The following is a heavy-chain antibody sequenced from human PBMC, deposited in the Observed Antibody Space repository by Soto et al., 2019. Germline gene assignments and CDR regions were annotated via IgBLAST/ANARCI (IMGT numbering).Heavy chain of an antibody. V-gene: IGHV4-39*01. D-gene: IGHD6-19*01. CDR2: IYYSGST. CDR3: ARHGEGAPRTYSSGWQRIFGKDWYFDL. Sequence: QLQLQESGPGLVKPSETLSLTCTVSGGSISSSSYYWGWIRQPPGKGLEWIGSIYYSGSTYYNPSRKSRVTISVDTSKNQFSLKLSSVTAADTAVYYCARHGEGAPRTYSSGWQRIFGKDWYFDLWGRGTLVTVSS. CDR1: GGSISSSSYY. J-gene: IGHJ2*01.